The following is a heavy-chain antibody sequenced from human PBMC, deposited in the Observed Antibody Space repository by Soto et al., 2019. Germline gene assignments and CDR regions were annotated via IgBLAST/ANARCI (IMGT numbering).Heavy chain of an antibody. CDR2: IIPIFGTA. V-gene: IGHV1-69*01. CDR1: GGTFSSYA. J-gene: IGHJ6*02. Sequence: QVQLVQSGAEVKKPGSSVKVSCKASGGTFSSYAISWVRQAPGQGLEWMGGIIPIFGTANYAQKFQGRVTITADESTSTAYMELSSLRSEDTAVYYCARYPIAARSTTTYYYDGMDVWGQGPTVTVSS. D-gene: IGHD6-6*01. CDR3: ARYPIAARSTTTYYYDGMDV.